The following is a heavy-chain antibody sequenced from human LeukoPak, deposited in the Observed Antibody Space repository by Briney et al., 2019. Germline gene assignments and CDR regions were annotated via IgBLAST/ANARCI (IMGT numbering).Heavy chain of an antibody. D-gene: IGHD4-17*01. CDR2: INSDGGIT. CDR1: GFTFSTYW. J-gene: IGHJ4*02. CDR3: VGFNYGDYPGDY. Sequence: GGSLRLSCAASGFTFSTYWMHWVRQAPGKGLVWVSRINSDGGITSYADSVKGRFTISRDNAKKTLYLQMNSLRAEDTAVYYCVGFNYGDYPGDYWGQGTLVTVSS. V-gene: IGHV3-74*01.